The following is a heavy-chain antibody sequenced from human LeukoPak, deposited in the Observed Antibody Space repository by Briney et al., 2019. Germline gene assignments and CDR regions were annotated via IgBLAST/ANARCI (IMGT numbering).Heavy chain of an antibody. J-gene: IGHJ4*02. CDR2: ISSSSSSTI. V-gene: IGHV3-48*01. D-gene: IGHD1-26*01. CDR1: GFTFSSYS. Sequence: PGGSLRLSCAASGFTFSSYSMNWVRQAPGKGLEWVSYISSSSSSTIYYADSVKGRFTISRHNSKNTLYLQMNSLRAEDTAVYYCARLTTTTVDYWGQGTLVTVSS. CDR3: ARLTTTTVDY.